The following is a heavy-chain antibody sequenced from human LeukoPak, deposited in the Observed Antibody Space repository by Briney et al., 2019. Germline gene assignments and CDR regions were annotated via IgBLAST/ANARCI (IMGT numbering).Heavy chain of an antibody. CDR2: IYTSGST. Sequence: PSETLSLTCTVSGGSISSYYWSWIRQPAGKGLEWIGRIYTSGSTNYNPSLKSRVTMSVDTSKNQFSLKLSSVTAADTAVYYCASHYGSGSSMVVSFDYWGQGTLVTVSS. CDR3: ASHYGSGSSMVVSFDY. D-gene: IGHD3-10*01. V-gene: IGHV4-4*07. CDR1: GGSISSYY. J-gene: IGHJ4*02.